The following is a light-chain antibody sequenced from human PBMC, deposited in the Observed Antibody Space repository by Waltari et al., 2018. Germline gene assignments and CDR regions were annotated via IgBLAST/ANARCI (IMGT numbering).Light chain of an antibody. CDR3: QQSYSTPWYT. CDR2: AAS. CDR1: QSISSY. Sequence: DIQMTQSPSSLSASVGDRVTITCRASQSISSYLNWYQQKPGKAPKLLIYAASSLQSGVPSRFSGSGSGTDFTLTISSLQPEDFATYYCQQSYSTPWYTFGQGPKLEIK. V-gene: IGKV1-39*01. J-gene: IGKJ2*01.